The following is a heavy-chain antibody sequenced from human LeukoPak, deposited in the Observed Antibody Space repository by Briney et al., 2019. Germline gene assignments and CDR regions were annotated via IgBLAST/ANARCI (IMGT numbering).Heavy chain of an antibody. V-gene: IGHV3-23*01. J-gene: IGHJ4*02. D-gene: IGHD4-17*01. Sequence: GGSLRLSCAASGFIFSSYAMSWVRQAPGKGLEWVSTISGTNDNTYYTDSVKDRFTISRDNSKNTLSLQMNSLRAEDTAVYYCAKGRGTTVTSAANYWGQGTLVTVSS. CDR1: GFIFSSYA. CDR3: AKGRGTTVTSAANY. CDR2: ISGTNDNT.